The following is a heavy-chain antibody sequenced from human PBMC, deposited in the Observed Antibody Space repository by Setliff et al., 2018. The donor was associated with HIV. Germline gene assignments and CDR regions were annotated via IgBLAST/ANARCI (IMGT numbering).Heavy chain of an antibody. CDR2: INPKSGAT. CDR1: GYSFTGYY. J-gene: IGHJ4*02. D-gene: IGHD2-2*01. Sequence: ASVKVSCKASGYSFTGYYVNWVRQAPGQGLEWMGRINPKSGATNLAQKFQGRITLTRDTSVTTVYMELTSLRSDDTAVYYCARKDGVGYCDSNSCYGIGPIDFWGQGSLVTVSS. CDR3: ARKDGVGYCDSNSCYGIGPIDF. V-gene: IGHV1-2*06.